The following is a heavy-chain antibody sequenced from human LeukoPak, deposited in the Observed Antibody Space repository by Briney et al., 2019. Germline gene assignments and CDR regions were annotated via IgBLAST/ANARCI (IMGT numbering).Heavy chain of an antibody. Sequence: GGSLRLSCAASGFTFRNYSMNWVRQAPGKGLVWVSVIKSDGSGTAYADSVKGRFTISRDNAKNTVYLQMNSLRDEDTAVYYCAKDYFGSLEYWGQGTLVTVSS. J-gene: IGHJ4*02. V-gene: IGHV3-74*03. CDR3: AKDYFGSLEY. CDR2: IKSDGSGT. D-gene: IGHD2/OR15-2a*01. CDR1: GFTFRNYS.